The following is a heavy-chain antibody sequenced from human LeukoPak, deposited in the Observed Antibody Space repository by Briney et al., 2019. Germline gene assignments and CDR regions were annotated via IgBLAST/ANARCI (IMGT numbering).Heavy chain of an antibody. Sequence: SETLSLTCTVSGGSISSSSYYWGWIRQPPGKGLEWIGSIYYSGSTYYNPSLKSRVTISVDTSKNQFSLKLSSVTAADTAVYYCARGSELAHFDPWDQGTLVTVSS. CDR1: GGSISSSSYY. D-gene: IGHD2-15*01. V-gene: IGHV4-39*07. CDR2: IYYSGST. CDR3: ARGSELAHFDP. J-gene: IGHJ5*02.